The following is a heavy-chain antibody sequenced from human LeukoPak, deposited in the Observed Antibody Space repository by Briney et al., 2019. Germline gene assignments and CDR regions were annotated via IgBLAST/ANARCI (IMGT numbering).Heavy chain of an antibody. V-gene: IGHV4-4*07. J-gene: IGHJ3*02. CDR1: GAPISSYY. CDR2: FYISGSA. Sequence: SETLSLTCTVSGAPISSYYWTWIRQPAGKGLEWIGHFYISGSANYNPSLKGRVTMSVDTSKNQFSLKLRSVTAADTAVYYCARDVRAFDIWGQGTMVTVSS. CDR3: ARDVRAFDI.